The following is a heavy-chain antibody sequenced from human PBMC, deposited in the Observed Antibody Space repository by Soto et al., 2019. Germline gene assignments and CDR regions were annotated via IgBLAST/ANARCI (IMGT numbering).Heavy chain of an antibody. CDR1: GFTFTSSA. V-gene: IGHV1-58*01. D-gene: IGHD5-18*01. J-gene: IGHJ6*02. CDR2: IVVGSGNT. CDR3: AAVGATAMVTYYYYGMDV. Sequence: SVKVSCKASGFTFTSSAVQWVRQARGQRLEWIGWIVVGSGNTNYAQKFQERVTITRDMSTSTAYMELSSLRSEDTAVYYCAAVGATAMVTYYYYGMDVWGQGTTVTVSS.